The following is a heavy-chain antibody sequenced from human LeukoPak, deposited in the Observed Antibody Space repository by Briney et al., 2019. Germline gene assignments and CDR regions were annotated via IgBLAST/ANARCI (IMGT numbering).Heavy chain of an antibody. CDR1: GLTVKDYA. Sequence: GEGLRLAGAESGLTVKDYAMGGVRKAPGKGLEWVSLISGDGGSTYYADSVKGRFTISRDNSKNSLYLQMNSLRTEDTALYYCAKSDPLYYYYGMDVWGQGTTVTVSS. V-gene: IGHV3-43*02. CDR2: ISGDGGST. J-gene: IGHJ6*02. CDR3: AKSDPLYYYYGMDV.